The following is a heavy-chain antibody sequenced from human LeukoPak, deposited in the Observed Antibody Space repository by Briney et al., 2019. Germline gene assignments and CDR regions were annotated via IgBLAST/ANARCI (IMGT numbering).Heavy chain of an antibody. CDR3: ARMWPGRIGGSLGSSDY. CDR2: TTHSGSS. CDR1: GGSLRGYY. D-gene: IGHD1-26*01. V-gene: IGHV4-34*01. Sequence: PSETLSLTCGVAGGSLRGYYWTWIRQAPGRGLEWIGETTHSGSSNYNPSLKSRVNISVDMSKNQFSLTLSSVTAADTAEYYCARMWPGRIGGSLGSSDYWGQGTLVTVSS. J-gene: IGHJ4*02.